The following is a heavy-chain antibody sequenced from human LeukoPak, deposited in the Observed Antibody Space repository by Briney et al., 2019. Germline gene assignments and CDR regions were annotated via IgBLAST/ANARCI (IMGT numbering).Heavy chain of an antibody. CDR3: ATCRYYDSSTDDAFDI. Sequence: SETLSLTCTVSGGSISSSSYYWGWIRQPPGKGLEWIGSIYYSGSTYYNPSLKSRVTISVDTSKNQFSLKLSSVTAADTAMYYCATCRYYDSSTDDAFDIWGQGTMVTVSS. CDR1: GGSISSSSYY. D-gene: IGHD3-22*01. J-gene: IGHJ3*02. CDR2: IYYSGST. V-gene: IGHV4-39*07.